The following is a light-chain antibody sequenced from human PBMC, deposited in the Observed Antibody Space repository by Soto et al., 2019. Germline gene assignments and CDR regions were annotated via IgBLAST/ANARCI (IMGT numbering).Light chain of an antibody. Sequence: EIVLTQSPGTLSLSPGERATLACRASQTVRNNYLAWYQQKPGQAPRPLIYGASIRATGIPARFSASGSGTEFTLTISSLQSEDSAVYFCQQYYYWPPYTFGQGTKVDI. CDR2: GAS. V-gene: IGKV3-15*01. CDR3: QQYYYWPPYT. CDR1: QTVRNN. J-gene: IGKJ2*01.